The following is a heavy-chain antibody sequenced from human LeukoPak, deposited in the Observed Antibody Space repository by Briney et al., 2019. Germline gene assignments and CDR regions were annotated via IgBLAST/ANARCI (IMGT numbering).Heavy chain of an antibody. J-gene: IGHJ4*02. CDR3: ARGTYTVAGPEEFDY. CDR1: GFTFSSYS. Sequence: GGSLRLSCAASGFTFSSYSMNWVRQAPGKGLEWVSSISSSSSYIYYADSVKGRFTISRDNAENSLYLQMNSLRAKDTAVYYCARGTYTVAGPEEFDYWGQGTLVTVSS. V-gene: IGHV3-21*01. D-gene: IGHD6-19*01. CDR2: ISSSSSYI.